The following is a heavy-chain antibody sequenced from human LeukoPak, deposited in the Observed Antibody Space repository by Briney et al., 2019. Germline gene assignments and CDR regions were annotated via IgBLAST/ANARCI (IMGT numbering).Heavy chain of an antibody. D-gene: IGHD6-19*01. CDR3: VSGGQGWYWYYGMDV. Sequence: GGSLRLSCAPSALTFSSYAMHWVRQAPGRGLEWVAVLSYDGSNKYYADSVKGRFTISRDNSKNTLYLQMNSLRAEDTAVYYCVSGGQGWYWYYGMDVWGQGTTVTVSS. CDR2: LSYDGSNK. CDR1: ALTFSSYA. V-gene: IGHV3-30-3*01. J-gene: IGHJ6*02.